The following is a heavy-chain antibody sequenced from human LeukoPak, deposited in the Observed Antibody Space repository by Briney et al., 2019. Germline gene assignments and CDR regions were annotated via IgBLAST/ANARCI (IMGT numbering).Heavy chain of an antibody. V-gene: IGHV4-59*01. Sequence: PSETLSLTCTVPGGSISSYYWSWIRQPPGKGLEWIGYIYYSGSTNYNPSLKSRVTISVDTSKNQFSLKLSSVTAADTAVYYCARGGGPGIAVARSFDYWGQGTLVTVSS. D-gene: IGHD6-19*01. CDR2: IYYSGST. CDR3: ARGGGPGIAVARSFDY. CDR1: GGSISSYY. J-gene: IGHJ4*02.